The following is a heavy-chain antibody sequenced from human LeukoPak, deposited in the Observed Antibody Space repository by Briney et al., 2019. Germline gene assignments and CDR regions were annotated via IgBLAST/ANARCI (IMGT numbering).Heavy chain of an antibody. CDR3: ARGGYTLDY. D-gene: IGHD5-12*01. Sequence: PSDTLSLTCTVCSGSNSSYYWSWIRQPPGKGLEWIGYIYNSVSTDYNPSLKSRVTISVDTSKNQFSLKLSSVTAADTAVYYCARGGYTLDYWGQGTLVTVSS. J-gene: IGHJ4*02. CDR2: IYNSVST. V-gene: IGHV4-59*07. CDR1: SGSNSSYY.